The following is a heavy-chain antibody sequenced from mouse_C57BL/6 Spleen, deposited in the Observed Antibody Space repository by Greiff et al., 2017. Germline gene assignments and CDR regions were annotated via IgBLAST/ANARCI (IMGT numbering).Heavy chain of an antibody. D-gene: IGHD1-1*01. V-gene: IGHV3-6*01. J-gene: IGHJ4*01. CDR2: ISYDGSN. CDR1: GYSITSGYY. Sequence: EVQLVESGPGLVKPSQSLSLPCSVSGYSITSGYYWYWLRPFPGNKLEWMGYISYDGSNNYNPALKNRISITRSTTKNQFFLKVNSVTTEDTATYYCARKNYYGSGYDYAMDYWGQGTSVTVSS. CDR3: ARKNYYGSGYDYAMDY.